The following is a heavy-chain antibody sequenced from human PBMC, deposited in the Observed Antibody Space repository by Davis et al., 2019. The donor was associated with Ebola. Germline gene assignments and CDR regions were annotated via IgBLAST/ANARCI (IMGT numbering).Heavy chain of an antibody. Sequence: GGSLRLSCAASGFTFTSSRMHWVRQAPGKGLEWVAVISFDEGKEYYADSVKGRFTLSRDKSKNTVYLQMNSLRTEDTAVYYCARDYYGHGFDFWGQGTLVTVSS. V-gene: IGHV3-30*03. CDR3: ARDYYGHGFDF. D-gene: IGHD1-26*01. CDR2: ISFDEGKE. J-gene: IGHJ4*02. CDR1: GFTFTSSR.